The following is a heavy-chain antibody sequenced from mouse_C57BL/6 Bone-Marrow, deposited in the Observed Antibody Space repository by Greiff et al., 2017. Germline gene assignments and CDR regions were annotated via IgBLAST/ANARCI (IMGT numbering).Heavy chain of an antibody. D-gene: IGHD3-2*02. V-gene: IGHV1-64*01. J-gene: IGHJ3*01. CDR2: IHPNSGST. CDR3: ARDHSSGPWCAY. CDR1: GYTFTSYW. Sequence: QVQLQQPGAELVKPGASVKLSCKASGYTFTSYWMHWVKQRPGQGLEWIGMIHPNSGSTNYNEKFKSKATLTVDKSSSTAYMQLSSLTSEDSAVYYCARDHSSGPWCAYWGQGTLVTVSA.